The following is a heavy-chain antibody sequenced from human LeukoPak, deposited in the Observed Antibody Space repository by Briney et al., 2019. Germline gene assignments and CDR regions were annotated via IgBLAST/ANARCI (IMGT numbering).Heavy chain of an antibody. D-gene: IGHD2-2*01. Sequence: EASVKVSCKASGYTFTNYGINWVRQAPGQGLEWMGWISAYNGNTNYAQKLQGRVTMTTDTSTSTAYMELRSLRSDDTAVYYCARDKVYQLLPFDYWGQGTLVTVSS. CDR2: ISAYNGNT. V-gene: IGHV1-18*01. CDR1: GYTFTNYG. J-gene: IGHJ4*02. CDR3: ARDKVYQLLPFDY.